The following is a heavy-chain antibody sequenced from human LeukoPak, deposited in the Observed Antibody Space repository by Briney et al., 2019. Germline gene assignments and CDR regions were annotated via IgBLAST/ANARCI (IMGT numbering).Heavy chain of an antibody. J-gene: IGHJ6*03. D-gene: IGHD2-15*01. CDR2: IFYSGST. CDR3: ASFYCSGGSCYQYFSYYYMDV. Sequence: SETLSLTCTVSGGSISTSNYYWGWIRQPPGKGLEWIGNIFYSGSTYYSPSLKSRVTISVDTSKNQFSLKLNSVTAADTAVYYCASFYCSGGSCYQYFSYYYMDVWGKGTTVTISS. CDR1: GGSISTSNYY. V-gene: IGHV4-39*01.